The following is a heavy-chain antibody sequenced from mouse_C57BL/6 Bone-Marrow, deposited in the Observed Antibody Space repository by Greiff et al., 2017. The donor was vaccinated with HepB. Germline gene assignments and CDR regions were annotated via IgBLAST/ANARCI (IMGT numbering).Heavy chain of an antibody. CDR3: AKKGRGYWYFDV. Sequence: VKLQESGPGLVQPSQSLSITCTVSGFSLTSYGVHWVRQSPGKGLEWLGVIWRGGSTDYNAAFMSRLSITKDNSKSQVFFKMNSLQADDTAIYYCAKKGRGYWYFDVWGTGTTVTVSS. CDR2: IWRGGST. V-gene: IGHV2-5*01. J-gene: IGHJ1*03. CDR1: GFSLTSYG.